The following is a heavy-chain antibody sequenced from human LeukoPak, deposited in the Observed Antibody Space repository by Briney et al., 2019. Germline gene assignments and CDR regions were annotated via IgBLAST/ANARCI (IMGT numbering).Heavy chain of an antibody. CDR1: GFNFGDYA. CDR2: IRRKAYGGTP. J-gene: IGHJ5*01. Sequence: HPGGSLRLSCTASGFNFGDYAMSWVRQAPGKGLEWLGFIRRKAYGGTPQHAASLEGRFTISRDGSKSIAYLQMNSLKTEDTAVYYCARAADLGSWGQGTLVTVSS. CDR3: ARAADLGS. V-gene: IGHV3-49*04.